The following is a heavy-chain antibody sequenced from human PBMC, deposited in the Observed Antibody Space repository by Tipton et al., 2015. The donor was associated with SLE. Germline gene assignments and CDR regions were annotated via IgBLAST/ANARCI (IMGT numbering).Heavy chain of an antibody. CDR3: ARGDDIATDHFDY. J-gene: IGHJ4*02. Sequence: TLSLTCVVSGFSIRCSFWWGWIRPPPGKGLEWIGYIYYSGSTHYNLSLQSRATMSVDTSKNQLSLKLSSVTAVDTAVYYCARGDDIATDHFDYWGQGSLVTVSS. D-gene: IGHD2-15*01. V-gene: IGHV4-28*03. CDR2: IYYSGST. CDR1: GFSIRCSFW.